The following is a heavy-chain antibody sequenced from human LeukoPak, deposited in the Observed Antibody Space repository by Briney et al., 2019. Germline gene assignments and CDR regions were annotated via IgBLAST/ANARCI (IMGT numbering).Heavy chain of an antibody. D-gene: IGHD3-16*01. Sequence: GSLRLSCAASGFTFSTYGMHWVRQAPGKGLEWVAVISYDGSNKYYADSVKGRFTISRDDSKNTLFLQMNSLRPEDTAVYYCTTTPRGIGWGQGTLVTVSS. J-gene: IGHJ4*02. V-gene: IGHV3-30*03. CDR3: TTTPRGIG. CDR2: ISYDGSNK. CDR1: GFTFSTYG.